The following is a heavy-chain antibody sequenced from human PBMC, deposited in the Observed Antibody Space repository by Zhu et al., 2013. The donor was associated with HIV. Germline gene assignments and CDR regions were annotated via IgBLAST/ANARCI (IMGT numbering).Heavy chain of an antibody. CDR2: ISGSGGST. J-gene: IGHJ4*02. D-gene: IGHD1-26*01. CDR3: AKGRIVGVTVDY. V-gene: IGHV3-23*04. CDR1: GFTFSTSY. Sequence: VQLVESGGGLVQPGGSLRLSCAASGFTFSTSYMTWVRQAPGKGLEWVSAISGSGGSTYYADSVKGRFAVSRDNSKNTLYLQMDSLRAEDTAVYYCAKGRIVGVTVDYWGQGTLVTVSS.